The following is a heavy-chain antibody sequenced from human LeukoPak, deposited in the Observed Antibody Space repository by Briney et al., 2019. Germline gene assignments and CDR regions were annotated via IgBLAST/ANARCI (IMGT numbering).Heavy chain of an antibody. CDR3: AKALLGSSWHFDY. Sequence: GGSLRLSCAASGFTFSSYGMHWVRQAPGKGLEWVAVISYDGSNKYYADSVKGRFTISRDNSKNTLYPQMNSLRAEYTAVYYCAKALLGSSWHFDYWGQGTLVTVSS. V-gene: IGHV3-30*18. J-gene: IGHJ4*02. CDR1: GFTFSSYG. CDR2: ISYDGSNK. D-gene: IGHD6-13*01.